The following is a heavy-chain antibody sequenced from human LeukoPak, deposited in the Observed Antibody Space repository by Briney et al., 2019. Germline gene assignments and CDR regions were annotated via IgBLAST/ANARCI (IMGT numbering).Heavy chain of an antibody. CDR2: IYYSGST. Sequence: SETLSLTCSVSDGSISSSSYFWGWIRQPPGKGLEWIGSIYYSGSTYSNPSLKSRVTISVDTSKSQSSLKLSSVTAADTAVYYCARDGYTYGSFDYWGQGTLVTVSS. D-gene: IGHD5-18*01. CDR1: DGSISSSSYF. CDR3: ARDGYTYGSFDY. V-gene: IGHV4-39*01. J-gene: IGHJ4*02.